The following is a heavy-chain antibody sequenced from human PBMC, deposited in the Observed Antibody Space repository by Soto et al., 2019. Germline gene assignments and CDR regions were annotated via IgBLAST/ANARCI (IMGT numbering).Heavy chain of an antibody. Sequence: QVQLAESGGGMVQSGRSLRLSCAASGFALSSFDMHWVRQAPGKGLEWVAVIWYDGSNEYYADSVKGRFTISRDNSKNTLYLQMNSLRVEDTAVYYCARDALVRGVHPPDYWGQGTLVTVSS. D-gene: IGHD3-10*01. J-gene: IGHJ4*02. CDR1: GFALSSFD. CDR3: ARDALVRGVHPPDY. CDR2: IWYDGSNE. V-gene: IGHV3-33*01.